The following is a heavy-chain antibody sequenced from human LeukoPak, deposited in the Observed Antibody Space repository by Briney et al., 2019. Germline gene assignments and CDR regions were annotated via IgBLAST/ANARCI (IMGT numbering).Heavy chain of an antibody. Sequence: GRFLRFSCAASGFTFSSYGMHWVRQAPGKGLEWVAVIWYDGSNKYYADSVKGRFTISRDNSKNTLYLQMNSLRAEDTAVYYCATAGYSSGWYPDYWGQGTLVTVSS. CDR1: GFTFSSYG. V-gene: IGHV3-33*01. J-gene: IGHJ4*02. D-gene: IGHD6-19*01. CDR2: IWYDGSNK. CDR3: ATAGYSSGWYPDY.